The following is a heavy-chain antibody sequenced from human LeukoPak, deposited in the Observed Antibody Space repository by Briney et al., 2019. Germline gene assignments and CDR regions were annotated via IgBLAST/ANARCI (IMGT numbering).Heavy chain of an antibody. CDR1: GFTFSSYA. V-gene: IGHV3-64D*09. CDR3: VKDRGSSGWFDS. D-gene: IGHD3-22*01. CDR2: ISSTGDST. Sequence: GGSLRLSCSASGFTFSSYAMHWVSQTPGKGLEYVSTISSTGDSTYYADSMKGRFTISRDNSKDTLFLQMSSLRAEDTAVYYCVKDRGSSGWFDSWGQGTLVTVSS. J-gene: IGHJ5*02.